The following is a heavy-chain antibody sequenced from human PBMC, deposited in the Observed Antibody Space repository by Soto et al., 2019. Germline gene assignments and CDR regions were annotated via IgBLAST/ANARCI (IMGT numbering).Heavy chain of an antibody. D-gene: IGHD3-10*02. CDR1: VFIFSNNG. J-gene: IGHJ4*02. Sequence: GGSLRLSCVGSVFIFSNNGMHWVRQTPGKGLEWVAFMSYDGSDTFYADSVKGRFTISRDNSKNTLFLRAEDTAMYYCTIVRVADSALDHWGQGTLVTVSS. CDR2: MSYDGSDT. CDR3: TIVRVADSALDH. V-gene: IGHV3-30*02.